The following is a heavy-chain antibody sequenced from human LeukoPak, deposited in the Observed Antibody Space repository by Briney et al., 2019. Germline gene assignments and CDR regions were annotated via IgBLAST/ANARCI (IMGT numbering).Heavy chain of an antibody. D-gene: IGHD2-21*01. CDR1: GFTFSDYY. Sequence: GGSLRLSCAASGFTFSDYYMSWIRQAPGKGLEWVSYISSSGSTIYYADSVKGRFTISRDSSKNTLFLQMNRLRPEDAAVYYCAKAPVTTCRGAYCYPFDYWGQGTLVTVSS. CDR2: ISSSGSTI. J-gene: IGHJ4*02. CDR3: AKAPVTTCRGAYCYPFDY. V-gene: IGHV3-11*01.